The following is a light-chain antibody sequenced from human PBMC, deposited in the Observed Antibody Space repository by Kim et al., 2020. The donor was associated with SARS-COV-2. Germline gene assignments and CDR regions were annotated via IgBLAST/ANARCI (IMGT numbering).Light chain of an antibody. Sequence: DIQLTQSPSFLSASVGDRVTITCRASQGISSYLAWYQQKPGKAPKLLIYAASTLQSGVPSRFSGSGSGTEFTLTISSLQPEDFATYYCQQLNSYLLFGGGTKVDIK. CDR2: AAS. CDR3: QQLNSYLL. J-gene: IGKJ4*01. CDR1: QGISSY. V-gene: IGKV1-9*01.